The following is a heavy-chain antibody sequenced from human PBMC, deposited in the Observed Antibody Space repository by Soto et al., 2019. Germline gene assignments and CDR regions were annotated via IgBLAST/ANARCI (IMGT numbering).Heavy chain of an antibody. D-gene: IGHD3-16*02. CDR2: ISGSGGST. CDR1: GFTFSSYA. J-gene: IGHJ4*02. Sequence: GGSLRLSCAASGFTFSSYAMSWVRQAPGKGLEWVSAISGSGGSTYYADSVKGRFTISRDNSKNTLYLQMNSLRAEDTAVYYCAKDEVARYYGYVWGSYRYDYWGQGTLVTVSS. V-gene: IGHV3-23*01. CDR3: AKDEVARYYGYVWGSYRYDY.